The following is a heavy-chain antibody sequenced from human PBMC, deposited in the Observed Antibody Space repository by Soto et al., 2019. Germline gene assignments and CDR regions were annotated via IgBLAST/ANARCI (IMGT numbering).Heavy chain of an antibody. CDR2: IWFDGSNE. V-gene: IGHV3-33*01. J-gene: IGHJ4*02. CDR3: ARYVYCADGVCYYYFDF. D-gene: IGHD2-8*01. Sequence: QVQLVESGGGVVQPGSSLRLSCAASGFTFSDYVIHWFRQATGKGLEWVAVIWFDGSNEYYADSVKGRFSISRDNSKNSVYLQMNSLRVEATALNYFARYVYCADGVCYYYFDFWGKGTLVSVSS. CDR1: GFTFSDYV.